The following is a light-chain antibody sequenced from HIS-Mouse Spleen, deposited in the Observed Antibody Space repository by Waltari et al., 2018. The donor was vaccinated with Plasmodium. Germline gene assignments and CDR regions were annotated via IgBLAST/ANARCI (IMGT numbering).Light chain of an antibody. V-gene: IGKV3-15*01. J-gene: IGKJ3*01. CDR1: QSVSSN. CDR2: GAS. CDR3: QQYNNWSFT. Sequence: EIVMTQSPATLSVSPGERATLSCRASQSVSSNLAWYQQKPGQAPRLLIYGASTRATGIPDRVSGSGSGTEFTLTISSLQSEDFAVYYCQQYNNWSFTFGPGTKVDIK.